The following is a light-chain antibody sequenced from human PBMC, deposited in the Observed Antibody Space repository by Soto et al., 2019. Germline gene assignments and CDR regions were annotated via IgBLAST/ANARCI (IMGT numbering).Light chain of an antibody. CDR2: GNS. J-gene: IGLJ2*01. Sequence: QAVVTQPPSVSGAPGQRVTISCTGSSSNIGAGYDVHWYQQLPGTSPKLLIYGNSNRPSGVPDRFSGSKSGTSASLAITGLQAEYEADYYCQSYDSSLSGVVFGGVTKLTVL. CDR1: SSNIGAGYD. CDR3: QSYDSSLSGVV. V-gene: IGLV1-40*01.